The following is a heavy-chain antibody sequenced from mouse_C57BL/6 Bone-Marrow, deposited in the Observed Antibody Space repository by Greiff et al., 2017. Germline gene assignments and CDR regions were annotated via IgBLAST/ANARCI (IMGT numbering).Heavy chain of an antibody. Sequence: VKLQQPGAELVRPGSSVKLSCKASGYTFTSYWMHWVKQRPIQGLEWIGNIDPSDSETHYNQKFKDKATLTVDKSSSTAYMQLSSLTSEDSAVYYCARDYSKGPYYFDYWGQGTTLTVSS. CDR1: GYTFTSYW. J-gene: IGHJ2*01. CDR3: ARDYSKGPYYFDY. V-gene: IGHV1-52*01. D-gene: IGHD2-5*01. CDR2: IDPSDSET.